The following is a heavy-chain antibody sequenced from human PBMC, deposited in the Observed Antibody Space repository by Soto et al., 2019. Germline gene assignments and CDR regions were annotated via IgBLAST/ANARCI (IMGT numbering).Heavy chain of an antibody. Sequence: QVQLVQSGAEVKKPGASVKVSCKASGYTFTSYGISWVRQAPGQGLEWMGWISAYNGNTNYAQKLQGRVTMTTDTSTSTAYMELRSLRSDDTAVYYCARDGQWGVPAPIIPYYYYGMDVWGQGTTVTVSS. D-gene: IGHD2-2*01. J-gene: IGHJ6*02. V-gene: IGHV1-18*01. CDR3: ARDGQWGVPAPIIPYYYYGMDV. CDR2: ISAYNGNT. CDR1: GYTFTSYG.